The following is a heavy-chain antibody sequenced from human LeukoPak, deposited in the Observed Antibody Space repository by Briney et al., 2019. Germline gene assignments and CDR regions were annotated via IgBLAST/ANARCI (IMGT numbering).Heavy chain of an antibody. J-gene: IGHJ4*02. V-gene: IGHV4-59*01. CDR1: GGSISSYY. CDR2: MYYSGST. CDR3: ARVGDGYTYED. D-gene: IGHD5-24*01. Sequence: SETLSLTCTVSGGSISSYYWSWIRQPPGKGLEWIGYMYYSGSTNYNPSLKSRVTISVDTSKNQFSLKLSSVTAADTAVYYCARVGDGYTYEDWGQGTLVTVSS.